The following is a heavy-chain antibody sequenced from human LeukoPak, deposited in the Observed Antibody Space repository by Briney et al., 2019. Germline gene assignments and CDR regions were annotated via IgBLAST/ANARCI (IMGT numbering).Heavy chain of an antibody. V-gene: IGHV3-11*01. Sequence: GGSLRLSCAASGFTFSDYYMSWIRQAPGKGLEWVSYISSSGSTIYYADSVKGRFTISRDNAKNSLYLQTNSLRAEDTAVYYCARAQEGQLAPFDYWGQGTLVTVSS. CDR2: ISSSGSTI. D-gene: IGHD6-6*01. CDR3: ARAQEGQLAPFDY. J-gene: IGHJ4*02. CDR1: GFTFSDYY.